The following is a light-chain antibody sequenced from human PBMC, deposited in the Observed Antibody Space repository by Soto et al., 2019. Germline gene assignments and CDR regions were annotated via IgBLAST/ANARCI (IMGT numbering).Light chain of an antibody. V-gene: IGKV3D-20*01. CDR3: QQYDRSPFT. CDR2: DAS. CDR1: QSVGSTN. J-gene: IGKJ3*01. Sequence: EIVLTQSPATLSLSPGERATLSCGASQSVGSTNLAWYQQKPGLAPRLLIYDASTRATGIPDRFSGSGSGTDFTLTISRLEPEDFAVYHCQQYDRSPFTFGPGTKSGYQT.